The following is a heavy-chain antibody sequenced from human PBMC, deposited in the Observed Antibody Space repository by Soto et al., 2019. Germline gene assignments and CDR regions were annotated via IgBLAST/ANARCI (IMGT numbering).Heavy chain of an antibody. CDR2: ISSSGSTI. D-gene: IGHD1-1*01. Sequence: GSLRLSCAASGFTFSSYEMNWVRQAPGKGLEWVSYISSSGSTIYYADSVKGRFTISRDNAKNSLYLQMNSLRAEDTAVYYCAGLQDNSYYFDYWGQGTLVTVSS. CDR3: AGLQDNSYYFDY. V-gene: IGHV3-48*03. CDR1: GFTFSSYE. J-gene: IGHJ4*02.